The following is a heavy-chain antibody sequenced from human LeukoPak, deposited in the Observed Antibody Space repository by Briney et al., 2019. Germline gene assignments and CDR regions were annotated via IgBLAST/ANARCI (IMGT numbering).Heavy chain of an antibody. D-gene: IGHD5-12*01. V-gene: IGHV4-39*01. J-gene: IGHJ4*02. CDR2: IYYSGST. Sequence: SETLSLTCTVSGGSLSSSSYYWGWIRQPPGKGLEWIGSIYYSGSTYYNPSLKSRVTISVDTSKNQFSLKLSSVAAADTAVYYCARQVATIRYYFDYWGQGTLVTVSS. CDR1: GGSLSSSSYY. CDR3: ARQVATIRYYFDY.